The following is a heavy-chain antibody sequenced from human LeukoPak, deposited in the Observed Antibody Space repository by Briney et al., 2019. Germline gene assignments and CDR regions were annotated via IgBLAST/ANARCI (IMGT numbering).Heavy chain of an antibody. CDR2: ISYDGSNK. J-gene: IGHJ4*02. V-gene: IGHV3-30-3*01. CDR3: ARAGAMIVEVIGDYFDY. CDR1: GFTFSSYA. D-gene: IGHD3-22*01. Sequence: PGGSLRLSCAASGFTFSSYAMHWVRQAPGKGLEWVAVISYDGSNKYYADSVKGRFTISRDNSKNTLYLQMNSLRAEDTAVYYCARAGAMIVEVIGDYFDYWGQGTLVTVSS.